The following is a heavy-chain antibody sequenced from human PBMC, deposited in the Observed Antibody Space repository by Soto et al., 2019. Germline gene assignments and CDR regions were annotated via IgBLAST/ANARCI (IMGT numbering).Heavy chain of an antibody. V-gene: IGHV4-4*07. Sequence: SETLSLTCTVSNGSISNFYWNWIRQSAGKGLEWIGRIHGSGSATYNPSLMSRVTMSVDTSKNQFSLKVNSVTGADTAVYYCARSSHKESWFDPWGQGTLVT. D-gene: IGHD6-13*01. CDR2: IHGSGSA. CDR3: ARSSHKESWFDP. J-gene: IGHJ5*02. CDR1: NGSISNFY.